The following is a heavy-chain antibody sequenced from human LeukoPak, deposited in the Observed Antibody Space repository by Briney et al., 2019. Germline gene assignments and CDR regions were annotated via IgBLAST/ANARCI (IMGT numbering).Heavy chain of an antibody. CDR2: IYTSGST. J-gene: IGHJ3*01. CDR3: ASRSSGNYYNPYV. D-gene: IGHD3-10*01. V-gene: IGHV4-61*02. CDR1: GGSISSGSYY. Sequence: PSQTLSLTCTVSGGSISSGSYYWSWIRQPAGKGLEWIGRIYTSGSTNYNPSLKSRVTISVDTSKNQFSLKLSSVTAADTAVYYCASRSSGNYYNPYVWGQGTMVTVSS.